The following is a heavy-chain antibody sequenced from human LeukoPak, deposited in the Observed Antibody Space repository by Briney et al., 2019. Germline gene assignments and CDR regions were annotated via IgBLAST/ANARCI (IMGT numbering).Heavy chain of an antibody. CDR2: ISGSGGST. V-gene: IGHV3-23*01. J-gene: IGHJ5*02. Sequence: GSLRLSCAASGFTFSSYAMSWARQAPGKGLEWVSAISGSGGSTYYADSVKGRFTISRDNSKNTLYLQMNSLRAEDTAVYYCAKDRGSYVAERFDPWGQGTLVTVSS. D-gene: IGHD3-10*01. CDR1: GFTFSSYA. CDR3: AKDRGSYVAERFDP.